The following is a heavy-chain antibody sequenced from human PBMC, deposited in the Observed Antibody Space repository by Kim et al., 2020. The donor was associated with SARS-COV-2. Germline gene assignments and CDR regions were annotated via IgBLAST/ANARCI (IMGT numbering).Heavy chain of an antibody. Sequence: ASVKVSCKASGYTFTSYGISWVRQAPGQVLEWMGWISAYNGNTNYAQKLQGRVTMTTDTSTSTAYMELRSLRSDDTAVYYCATLTYDILTGYFHPSMDVWGQGTTVTVSS. J-gene: IGHJ6*02. CDR2: ISAYNGNT. CDR3: ATLTYDILTGYFHPSMDV. V-gene: IGHV1-18*01. D-gene: IGHD3-9*01. CDR1: GYTFTSYG.